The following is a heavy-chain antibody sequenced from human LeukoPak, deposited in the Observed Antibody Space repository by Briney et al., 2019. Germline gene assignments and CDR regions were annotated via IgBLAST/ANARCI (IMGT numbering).Heavy chain of an antibody. D-gene: IGHD6-19*01. J-gene: IGHJ4*02. Sequence: SGGSLRLSCAASGFTFSTYWMTWVRQAPGKGLEWVANIKQDGSEKYYVDSVKGRFTISRDNAKNSLYLQMNSLRAEETSVYYCARKSGSAWTDWGQGTLVTVSS. CDR3: ARKSGSAWTD. CDR1: GFTFSTYW. CDR2: IKQDGSEK. V-gene: IGHV3-7*01.